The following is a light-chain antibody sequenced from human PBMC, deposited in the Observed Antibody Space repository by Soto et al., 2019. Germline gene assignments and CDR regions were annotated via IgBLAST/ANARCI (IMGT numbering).Light chain of an antibody. CDR2: DVS. J-gene: IGLJ1*01. Sequence: QSALTQPRSVSGSPGQSVTISCTGTSSDVCGYNYVSWYQQRPGQAPKLMIYDVSKRPSGVPDRFSGSKSGNTASLTISGLQAEDEADYYCCSYAGSYTDVFGTGTKVTV. CDR3: CSYAGSYTDV. V-gene: IGLV2-11*01. CDR1: SSDVCGYNY.